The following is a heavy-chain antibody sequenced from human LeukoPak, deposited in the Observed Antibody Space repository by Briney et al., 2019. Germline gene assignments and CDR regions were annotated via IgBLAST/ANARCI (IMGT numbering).Heavy chain of an antibody. CDR1: GYTLTELS. CDR2: FDPVDGET. V-gene: IGHV1-24*01. D-gene: IGHD2-2*01. Sequence: ASVKFSCKVSGYTLTELSMHWVRQAPGKGLEWMGGFDPVDGETIYAQKFQGRVTMTEDTSTDTAYMELSSLRSEDTAVYYCATAPRIYCSSTSCYAFDIWGKGTMVTVSS. J-gene: IGHJ3*02. CDR3: ATAPRIYCSSTSCYAFDI.